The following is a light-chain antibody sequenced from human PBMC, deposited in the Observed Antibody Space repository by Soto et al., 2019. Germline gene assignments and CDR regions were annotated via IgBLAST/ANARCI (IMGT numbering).Light chain of an antibody. J-gene: IGKJ2*01. CDR1: QGISSY. V-gene: IGKV1-8*01. CDR3: QQYYSYPYT. CDR2: AAS. Sequence: ALRMTQSPSSFSASTGDRVTITCRASQGISSYLAWYQQKPGKAPKLLIYAASTLQSGVPSRFSGSGSGTDFTLTISCLQAEDFATYYCQQYYSYPYTFGQGTNLDIK.